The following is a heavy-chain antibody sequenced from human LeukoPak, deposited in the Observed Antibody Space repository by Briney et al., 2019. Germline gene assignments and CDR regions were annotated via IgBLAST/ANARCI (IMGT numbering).Heavy chain of an antibody. D-gene: IGHD6-13*01. Sequence: PGGSLRLSCAASGFTFSSYSMNWVRQAPGKGLEWVSSISSSSSYIYYADSVKGRFTISRDNAKNSLYLQMNSLRAEDTAVYYCARELDSSSWYYFDYWGQGTLVTVSS. V-gene: IGHV3-21*01. CDR1: GFTFSSYS. J-gene: IGHJ4*02. CDR2: ISSSSSYI. CDR3: ARELDSSSWYYFDY.